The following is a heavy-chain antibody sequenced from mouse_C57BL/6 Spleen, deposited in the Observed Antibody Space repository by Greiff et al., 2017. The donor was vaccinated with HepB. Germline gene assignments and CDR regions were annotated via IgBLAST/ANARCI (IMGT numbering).Heavy chain of an antibody. CDR2: IDPSDSYT. J-gene: IGHJ1*03. CDR3: ARSTVVATRYFDV. CDR1: GYTFTSYW. V-gene: IGHV1-69*01. D-gene: IGHD1-1*01. Sequence: VQLQQSGAELVMPGASVKLSCKASGYTFTSYWMHWVKQRPGQGLEWIGEIDPSDSYTNYNQKFKGKSTLTVDKSSSTAYMQLSSLTSEDSAVYYCARSTVVATRYFDVWGTGTTVTVSS.